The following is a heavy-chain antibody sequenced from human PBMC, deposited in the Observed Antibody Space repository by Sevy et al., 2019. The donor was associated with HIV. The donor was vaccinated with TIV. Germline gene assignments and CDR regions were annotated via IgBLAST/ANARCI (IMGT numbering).Heavy chain of an antibody. V-gene: IGHV1-46*03. CDR2: INPSDGST. D-gene: IGHD3-16*01. J-gene: IGHJ4*02. CDR3: GRTSPRGGFDY. CDR1: GYTFTNYY. Sequence: ASMKVSCKASGYTFTNYYMHWVRQAPGQGLEWMGIINPSDGSTIYAQKFHGRVTMTRDTSTSTDYMELSSLRSDDTAVYYCGRTSPRGGFDYWGQGALVTVSS.